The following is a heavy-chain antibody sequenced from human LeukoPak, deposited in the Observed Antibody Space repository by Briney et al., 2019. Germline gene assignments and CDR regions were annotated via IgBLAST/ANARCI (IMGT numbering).Heavy chain of an antibody. CDR3: ARGPGSSWYGH. J-gene: IGHJ5*02. Sequence: GGSLRLSCAASGFTFSSYSMNWVRQAPGKGLEWVSSISSSSSYIYYADSVKGRFTISRDNAKSSLYLQMNSLRAEDTAVYYCARGPGSSWYGHWGQGTQVSVSS. CDR2: ISSSSSYI. V-gene: IGHV3-21*01. D-gene: IGHD6-13*01. CDR1: GFTFSSYS.